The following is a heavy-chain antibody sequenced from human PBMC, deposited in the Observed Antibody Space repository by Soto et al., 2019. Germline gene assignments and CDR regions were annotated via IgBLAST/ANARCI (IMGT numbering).Heavy chain of an antibody. CDR1: GYTFTSCY. CDR3: ARVSGGHGEYYYYGMDV. CDR2: INPSGGST. Sequence: QVQLVQSGAEVKKPGASVKVSCKASGYTFTSCYMHWVRQAPGQGLEWMGIINPSGGSTSYAQKFQGRVTMTRDTSTSTVYMELSSLRSEDTAVYYCARVSGGHGEYYYYGMDVWGQGTTVTVSS. J-gene: IGHJ6*02. V-gene: IGHV1-46*01. D-gene: IGHD4-17*01.